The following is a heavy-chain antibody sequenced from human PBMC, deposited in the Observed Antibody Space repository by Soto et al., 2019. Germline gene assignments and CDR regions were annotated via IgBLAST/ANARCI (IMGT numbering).Heavy chain of an antibody. Sequence: SVKVSCKASGGTFSSYAISGVRQAPGQGLEWMGGIIPIFGTANYAQKFQGRVTITADESTSTAYMELSSLRSEDTAVYYCARGKSRVLRFLEWLPYYDYGMDVWGQ. CDR2: IIPIFGTA. J-gene: IGHJ6*01. CDR1: GGTFSSYA. D-gene: IGHD3-3*01. V-gene: IGHV1-69*13. CDR3: ARGKSRVLRFLEWLPYYDYGMDV.